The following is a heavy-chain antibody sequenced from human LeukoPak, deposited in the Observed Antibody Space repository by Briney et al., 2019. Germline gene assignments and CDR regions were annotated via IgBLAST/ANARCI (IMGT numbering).Heavy chain of an antibody. V-gene: IGHV4-39*07. CDR2: IFYNGKT. J-gene: IGHJ3*02. Sequence: KSSETLSLTCTVSGGSISVSSYYWGWIRQPPGKGLEWIGNIFYNGKTYYNPSLKSRVTISVDTSKNQFSLKLSSVTAADTAVYYCASSIAPLGAFDIWGQGTMVTVSS. CDR3: ASSIAPLGAFDI. D-gene: IGHD1-26*01. CDR1: GGSISVSSYY.